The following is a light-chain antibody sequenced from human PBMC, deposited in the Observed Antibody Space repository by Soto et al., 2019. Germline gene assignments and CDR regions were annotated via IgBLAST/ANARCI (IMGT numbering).Light chain of an antibody. J-gene: IGLJ2*01. V-gene: IGLV7-43*01. CDR1: TGAVTSGHY. CDR2: STD. Sequence: QAVVTQEPSLPVSPGGTVTLTCASSTGAVTSGHYANWLQQKPGQAPRALIYSTDTKHSWTPARFSGSRLWGKAALTLSGVRHEDEADYYCLLYYGGAVIFGGGTKVTVL. CDR3: LLYYGGAVI.